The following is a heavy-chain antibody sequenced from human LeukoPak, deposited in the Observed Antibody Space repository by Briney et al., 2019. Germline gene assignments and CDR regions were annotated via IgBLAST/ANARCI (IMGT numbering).Heavy chain of an antibody. J-gene: IGHJ1*01. CDR1: GFTVSSNY. CDR3: ARGSGWYAEYFQH. D-gene: IGHD6-19*01. Sequence: GGSLRLSCVASGFTVSSNYMSWVRQAPGKGLEWVSVIYSGGSTYYADSVKGRFTISRDNSKNTLYLQMNSLRAEDTAVYYCARGSGWYAEYFQHWGQGTLVTVSS. CDR2: IYSGGST. V-gene: IGHV3-53*01.